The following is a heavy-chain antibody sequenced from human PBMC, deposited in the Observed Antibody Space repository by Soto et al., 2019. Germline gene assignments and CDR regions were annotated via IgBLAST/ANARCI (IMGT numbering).Heavy chain of an antibody. CDR1: GYTFITYY. V-gene: IGHV1-46*01. CDR2: INPSDGST. Sequence: QVQLVQSGAEVKNPGASVKVSCKASGYTFITYYMHWVRQAPGQGLEWMGIINPSDGSTSYALNFQGRVTMTRDTSTSTVYMEVRSLRSEDTAVYYCAREGGHVSKPLHYWGQGTLVTVSS. CDR3: AREGGHVSKPLHY. J-gene: IGHJ4*02. D-gene: IGHD5-12*01.